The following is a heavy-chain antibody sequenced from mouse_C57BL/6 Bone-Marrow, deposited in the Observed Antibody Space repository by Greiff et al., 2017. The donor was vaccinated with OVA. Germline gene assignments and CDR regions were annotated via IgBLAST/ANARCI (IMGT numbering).Heavy chain of an antibody. CDR1: GFTFSDYY. J-gene: IGHJ1*03. CDR2: INYDGSST. D-gene: IGHD1-1*01. Sequence: EVHLVESEGGLVQPGSSMKLSCTASGFTFSDYYMAWVRQVPEKGLEWVANINYDGSSTYYLDSLKSRFIISRDNAKNILYLQMSSLKSEDTATYYCARGGGYYYGSSPAFDVWGTGTTVTVSS. CDR3: ARGGGYYYGSSPAFDV. V-gene: IGHV5-16*01.